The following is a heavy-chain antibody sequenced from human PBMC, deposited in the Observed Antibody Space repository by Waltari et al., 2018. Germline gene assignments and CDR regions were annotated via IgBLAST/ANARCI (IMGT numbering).Heavy chain of an antibody. V-gene: IGHV4-39*07. D-gene: IGHD3-10*01. CDR3: ARVQKTGMDFDY. J-gene: IGHJ4*02. CDR1: GGSISSSSYY. CDR2: IYYSGST. Sequence: QLQLQESGPGLVKPSETLSLTCTVSGGSISSSSYYWGWIRQPPGKGLEWIGSIYYSGSTYYNPYLKSRVTISVDTSKNQFSLKLSSVTAADTAVYYCARVQKTGMDFDYWGQGTLVTVSS.